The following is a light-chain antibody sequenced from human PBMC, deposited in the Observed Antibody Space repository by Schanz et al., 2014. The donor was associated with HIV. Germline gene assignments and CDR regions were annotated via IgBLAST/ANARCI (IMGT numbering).Light chain of an antibody. V-gene: IGKV3-11*01. CDR1: QIISTS. CDR2: DAS. J-gene: IGKJ3*01. CDR3: QQRSNWRGFT. Sequence: EIVLTQSPGSLSLSPGGRATLSCRTTQIISTSLAWYQQKPGQAPRLLIYDASNRATGIPARFSGSGSGTDFTLTISSLEPEDFAVYYCQQRSNWRGFTFGPGTKVDIK.